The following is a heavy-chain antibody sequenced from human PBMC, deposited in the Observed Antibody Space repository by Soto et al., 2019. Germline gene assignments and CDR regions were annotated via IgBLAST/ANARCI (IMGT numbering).Heavy chain of an antibody. CDR2: IYYSGST. J-gene: IGHJ4*02. D-gene: IGHD3-22*01. CDR1: GGSISSYY. CDR3: ARVGDFYDSSGYPYYFDY. V-gene: IGHV4-59*01. Sequence: ASETLSLTCTVSGGSISSYYWSWIRQPPGKGLEWIGYIYYSGSTNYNPSLKSRVTISVDTSKNQFSLKLSSVTAADTAVYYCARVGDFYDSSGYPYYFDYWGQGTLVTVSS.